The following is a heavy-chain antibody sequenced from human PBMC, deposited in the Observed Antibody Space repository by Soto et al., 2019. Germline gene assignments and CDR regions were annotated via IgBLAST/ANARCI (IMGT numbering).Heavy chain of an antibody. D-gene: IGHD6-6*01. Sequence: EVQLLESGGGLVQPGGSLRLSCAASGFSFSSYAMSWVRQAPGRGLEWVSFISGSGGSTYYADSARGRFTISRDNSKNTLYLQMYSLRAEDTALYYCAKGRGSSSSGTDYWGQGTLVTVSS. J-gene: IGHJ4*02. V-gene: IGHV3-23*01. CDR1: GFSFSSYA. CDR2: ISGSGGST. CDR3: AKGRGSSSSGTDY.